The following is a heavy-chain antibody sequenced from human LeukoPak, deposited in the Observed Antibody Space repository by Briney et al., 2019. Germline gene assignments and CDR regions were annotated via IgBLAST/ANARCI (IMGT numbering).Heavy chain of an antibody. D-gene: IGHD5-18*01. J-gene: IGHJ3*02. Sequence: GGSLRLSCTASGFTFDDYAMHWVRQAPGKGLEWVSGISWNSGSIGYADSVKGRFTISRDNAKNSLYLQMNSLRAEGTALYYCAKESAMGAFDIWGQGTMATVSS. CDR3: AKESAMGAFDI. CDR2: ISWNSGSI. CDR1: GFTFDDYA. V-gene: IGHV3-9*01.